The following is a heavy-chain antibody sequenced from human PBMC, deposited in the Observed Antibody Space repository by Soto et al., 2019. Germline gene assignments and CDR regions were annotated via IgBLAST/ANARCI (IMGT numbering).Heavy chain of an antibody. Sequence: GGSLRLSCTASGFTFGDYAMSWFRQAPGKGLEWVGFIRSKAYGGTTEYAASVKGRFTISRDDSKSIAYLQMNSLKTEDTAVYYCTRPPTVLWFGELRDYYYYYGMDVWGQGTTVTVSS. CDR1: GFTFGDYA. CDR2: IRSKAYGGTT. CDR3: TRPPTVLWFGELRDYYYYYGMDV. D-gene: IGHD3-10*01. J-gene: IGHJ6*02. V-gene: IGHV3-49*03.